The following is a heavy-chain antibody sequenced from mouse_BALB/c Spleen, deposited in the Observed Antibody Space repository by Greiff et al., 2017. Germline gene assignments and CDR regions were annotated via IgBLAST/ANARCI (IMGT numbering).Heavy chain of an antibody. CDR2: IWAGGST. CDR3: AREGIDRFAS. V-gene: IGHV2-9*02. J-gene: IGHJ3*01. CDR1: GFSLTSYG. Sequence: VQLQQSGPGLVAPSQSLSITCTVSGFSLTSYGVHWVRQPPGKGLEWLGVIWAGGSTNYNSALMSRLSISKDNSKSQVFLKMNSLQTDDTAMYYCAREGIDRFASWGQGTLVTVSA.